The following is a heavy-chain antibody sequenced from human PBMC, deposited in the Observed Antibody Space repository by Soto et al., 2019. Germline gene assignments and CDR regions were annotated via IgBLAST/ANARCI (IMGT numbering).Heavy chain of an antibody. D-gene: IGHD3-22*01. V-gene: IGHV1-69*13. CDR2: IIPIFGTA. J-gene: IGHJ3*02. CDR1: GGTFSSYA. Sequence: SVKVSCKASGGTFSSYAISWVRQAPGQGLEWMGGIIPIFGTANYAQKFQGRVTITADESTSTAYVELSSLRSEDTAVYYCARDLFADQDSSGYSFAFDIWGQGTMVTVSS. CDR3: ARDLFADQDSSGYSFAFDI.